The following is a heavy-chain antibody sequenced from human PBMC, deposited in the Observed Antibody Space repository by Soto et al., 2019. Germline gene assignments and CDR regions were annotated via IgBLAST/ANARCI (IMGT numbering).Heavy chain of an antibody. D-gene: IGHD4-17*01. CDR3: ARDPYGDYLGAFDF. V-gene: IGHV3-23*01. CDR2: IGANGGGT. Sequence: EVQLLEPGGGLVQPGGSLRLSCAASGFTFSSFFMSWVRQAPGKGLDWVSGIGANGGGTYYADSVKGRFILSRDNSKNTLYLQMNCLRAEDTAVYYCARDPYGDYLGAFDFWGQKTMVTVSS. J-gene: IGHJ3*01. CDR1: GFTFSSFF.